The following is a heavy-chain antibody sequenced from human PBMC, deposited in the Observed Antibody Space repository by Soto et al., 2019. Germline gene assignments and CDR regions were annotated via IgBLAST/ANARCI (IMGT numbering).Heavy chain of an antibody. CDR3: AKDGGTVTTLFDY. V-gene: IGHV3-33*03. CDR1: GFTFSSYG. Sequence: GGSLRLSCAASGFTFSSYGMHWVRQAPGKGLEWVAVIWYDGSNKYYADSVKGRFTISRDNAKNTLYLQMNSLRAEDTAIYYCAKDGGTVTTLFDYWGQGTLVTVSS. D-gene: IGHD4-17*01. CDR2: IWYDGSNK. J-gene: IGHJ4*02.